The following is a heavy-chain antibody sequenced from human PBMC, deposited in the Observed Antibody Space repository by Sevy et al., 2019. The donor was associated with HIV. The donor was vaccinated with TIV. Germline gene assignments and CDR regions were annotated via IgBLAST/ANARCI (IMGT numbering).Heavy chain of an antibody. J-gene: IGHJ5*02. V-gene: IGHV3-48*01. CDR3: ARSLAAAENWFDP. CDR1: GFTFREYS. Sequence: GGYLRLSCVGSGFTFREYSMNWVRQAPGKGLEWLSYISGSSTTIEHADSVKGRFSISRDNADNSVFLQMNRLRVEDTAIYYCARSLAAAENWFDPWGQGTLVTVSS. D-gene: IGHD6-13*01. CDR2: ISGSSTTI.